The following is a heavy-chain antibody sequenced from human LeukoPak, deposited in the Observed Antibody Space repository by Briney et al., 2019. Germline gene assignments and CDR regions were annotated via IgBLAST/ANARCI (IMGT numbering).Heavy chain of an antibody. D-gene: IGHD5-24*01. CDR2: IIPIFGIA. Sequence: ASVKVSCKASGGTFSSYAISWVRQAPGQGLEWMGRIIPIFGIANYAQKFQGRVTITADKSTSTAYMELSSLRSEDTAMYYCARMDGSIPFDYWGQGTLVTVSS. V-gene: IGHV1-69*04. CDR1: GGTFSSYA. J-gene: IGHJ4*02. CDR3: ARMDGSIPFDY.